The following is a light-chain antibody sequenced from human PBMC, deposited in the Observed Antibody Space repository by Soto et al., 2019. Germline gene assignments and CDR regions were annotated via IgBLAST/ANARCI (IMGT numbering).Light chain of an antibody. CDR2: EDS. CDR3: YSTDSSGNHRV. Sequence: YELTQPPSVSVSPGQTARITCSGDALPKKYAYWYQQKSGQAPVLVIYEDSKRPSGIPERFSGSSSGTMATLTISGAQVEDEADYYCYSTDSSGNHRVFGGGTKLTVL. V-gene: IGLV3-10*01. CDR1: ALPKKY. J-gene: IGLJ2*01.